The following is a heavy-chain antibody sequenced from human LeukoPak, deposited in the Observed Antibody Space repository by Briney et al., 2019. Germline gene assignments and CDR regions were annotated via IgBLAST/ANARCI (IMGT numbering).Heavy chain of an antibody. J-gene: IGHJ4*02. CDR2: INPNSGGT. CDR3: ARDIQAHKRGYSYGNLFEY. V-gene: IGHV1-2*02. Sequence: ASVKVSCKASGYTFTGYYMHWVRQAPGQGLEWMGWINPNSGGTNYAQKFQGRVTMTRDTSISTAYMELSRLRSDDTAVYYCARDIQAHKRGYSYGNLFEYWGQGTLVTVSS. CDR1: GYTFTGYY. D-gene: IGHD5-18*01.